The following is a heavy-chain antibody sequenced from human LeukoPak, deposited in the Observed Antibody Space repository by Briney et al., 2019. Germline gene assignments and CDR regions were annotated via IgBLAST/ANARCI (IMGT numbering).Heavy chain of an antibody. CDR3: ARAGTKLRYFDWSLDY. Sequence: PSETLSLTCAVYGGSFSGYYWSWIRQPPGKGLEWIGEINHSGSTNYNPSLKSRVTMSVDTSKNQFSLKLSSVTAADTAVYYCARAGTKLRYFDWSLDYWGQGTLVTVSS. D-gene: IGHD3-9*01. J-gene: IGHJ4*02. V-gene: IGHV4-34*01. CDR2: INHSGST. CDR1: GGSFSGYY.